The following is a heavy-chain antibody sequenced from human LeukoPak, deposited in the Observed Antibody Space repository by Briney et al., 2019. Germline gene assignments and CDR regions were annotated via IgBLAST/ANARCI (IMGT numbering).Heavy chain of an antibody. CDR3: AREYDSSGYDPYYFDY. D-gene: IGHD3-22*01. CDR2: IYSSRGT. V-gene: IGHV4-61*02. J-gene: IGHJ4*02. Sequence: SETLSLTCTASGGSISSGSYYWSWIRQPAGKGLEWVGRIYSSRGTNYNPSLKRRVTISVDTSRNQFSLKLSSVTAADTAVYYSAREYDSSGYDPYYFDYWGQGTLVTVSS. CDR1: GGSISSGSYY.